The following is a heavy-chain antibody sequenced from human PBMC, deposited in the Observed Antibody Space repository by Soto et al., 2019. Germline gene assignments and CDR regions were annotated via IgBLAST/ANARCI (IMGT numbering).Heavy chain of an antibody. J-gene: IGHJ4*02. CDR1: GFTFSIYA. CDR2: MSRTGDNT. CDR3: AKDQSNSNPLYYFDF. D-gene: IGHD3-22*01. V-gene: IGHV3-23*01. Sequence: GGSLRLSCAASGFTFSIYAMTWIRQSPGKGLEWVSSMSRTGDNTYYADSVKGRFTISRDNSKNTLYLQMNSLRAEDTSIYYCAKDQSNSNPLYYFDFWGPGTLVTVSS.